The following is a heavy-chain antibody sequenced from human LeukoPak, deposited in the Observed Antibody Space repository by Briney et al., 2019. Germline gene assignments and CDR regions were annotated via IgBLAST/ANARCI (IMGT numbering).Heavy chain of an antibody. J-gene: IGHJ4*02. V-gene: IGHV3-21*01. CDR3: ATWCSSTSCYFRDVDY. Sequence: KPGGSLRLSCAASGFTFSSYSMNWVRQAPGKGLEWVSSISSSSSYIYYADSVKGRFTISGDNAKNSLYLQMNSLRAEDTAVYYCATWCSSTSCYFRDVDYWGQGTLVTVSS. D-gene: IGHD2-2*01. CDR2: ISSSSSYI. CDR1: GFTFSSYS.